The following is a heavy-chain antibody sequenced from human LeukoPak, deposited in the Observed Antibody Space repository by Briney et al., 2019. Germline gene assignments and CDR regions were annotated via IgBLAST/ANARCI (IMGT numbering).Heavy chain of an antibody. CDR2: MNPNSGNT. D-gene: IGHD3-10*01. V-gene: IGHV1-8*01. J-gene: IGHJ5*02. CDR3: ARGLIETQGLVIKSVLLWFGELSP. Sequence: VSVKVSCKASGYTFTSYDINWVRQATGQGLEWMGWMNPNSGNTGYAQKFQGRVTMTRNTSISTAYMELSSLRSEDTAVYYCARGLIETQGLVIKSVLLWFGELSPWGQGTLVTVSS. CDR1: GYTFTSYD.